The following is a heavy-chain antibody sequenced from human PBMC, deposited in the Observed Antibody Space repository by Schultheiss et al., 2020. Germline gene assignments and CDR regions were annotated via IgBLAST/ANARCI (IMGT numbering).Heavy chain of an antibody. D-gene: IGHD6-13*01. J-gene: IGHJ4*02. V-gene: IGHV3-33*03. CDR1: GFTFSSYA. Sequence: GGSLRLSCAASGFTFSSYAMSWVRQAPGKGLEWVAVIWYDGSNKYYADSVKGRFTISRDNAKNSLYLQMNSLRAEDTALYYCAKDPRYSSSWTGDWGQGTLVTVSS. CDR3: AKDPRYSSSWTGD. CDR2: IWYDGSNK.